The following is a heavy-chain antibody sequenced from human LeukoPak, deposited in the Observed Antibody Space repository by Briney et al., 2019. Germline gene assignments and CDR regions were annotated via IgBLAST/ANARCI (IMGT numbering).Heavy chain of an antibody. D-gene: IGHD3-9*01. J-gene: IGHJ4*02. V-gene: IGHV4-59*01. CDR3: ARGNYDILSDYSLYSPRGGFDH. CDR2: ISNSWS. Sequence: SETLSLTCTVSGVSITLYYWTWIRHSPKKGLECIVDISNSWSNYSHSLSSRLTISTDTSKNHFSLRLTSVSAADTAVYYCARGNYDILSDYSLYSPRGGFDHWGQGILVTVSS. CDR1: GVSITLYY.